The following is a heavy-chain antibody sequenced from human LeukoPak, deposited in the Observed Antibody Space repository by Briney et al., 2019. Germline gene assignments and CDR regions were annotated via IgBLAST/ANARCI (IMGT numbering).Heavy chain of an antibody. J-gene: IGHJ4*02. V-gene: IGHV1-69*13. Sequence: ASVKVSCKASGGTFSSYAISWVRQAPGQGLEWMGGIIPIFGTANYAQKFQGRVTITADESTSTAYMELSSLRSEDTAVYYCAGPDRGYYDSSGYGPFDYWGQGTLVTVSS. CDR2: IIPIFGTA. CDR3: AGPDRGYYDSSGYGPFDY. D-gene: IGHD3-22*01. CDR1: GGTFSSYA.